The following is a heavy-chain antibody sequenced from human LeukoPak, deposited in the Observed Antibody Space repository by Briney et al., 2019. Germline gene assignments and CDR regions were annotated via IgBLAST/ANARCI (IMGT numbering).Heavy chain of an antibody. J-gene: IGHJ4*02. Sequence: ASLKVTCTASGYTTTGYYMHWVRQAPGQGLEWMGSINPNSGGTNYAQKFQGRVTMTRDTSISTAYMELSRLRSDDTAVYYCARALEYQLLYYFDYWGQGTLVTVSS. CDR3: ARALEYQLLYYFDY. V-gene: IGHV1-2*02. D-gene: IGHD2-2*01. CDR2: INPNSGGT. CDR1: GYTTTGYY.